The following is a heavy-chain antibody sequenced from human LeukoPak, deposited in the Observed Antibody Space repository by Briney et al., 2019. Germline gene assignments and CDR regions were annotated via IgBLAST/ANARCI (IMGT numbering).Heavy chain of an antibody. Sequence: ASVKVSCKASGYTFTSYGISWVRQAPGQGLEWMGWISAYNGNTNYAQKLQGRVTMTTDTSTSTAHMELRSLRSDDTAVYYCARDRLPKYYYYMDVWGKGTTVTVSS. D-gene: IGHD2-15*01. CDR3: ARDRLPKYYYYMDV. V-gene: IGHV1-18*01. CDR1: GYTFTSYG. CDR2: ISAYNGNT. J-gene: IGHJ6*03.